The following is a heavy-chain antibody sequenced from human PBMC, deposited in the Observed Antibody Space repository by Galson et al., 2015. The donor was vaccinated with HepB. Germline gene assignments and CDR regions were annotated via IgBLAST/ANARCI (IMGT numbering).Heavy chain of an antibody. V-gene: IGHV1-18*04. CDR1: GYTFTSYG. D-gene: IGHD3-10*01. J-gene: IGHJ6*02. Sequence: SVKVSCKASGYTFTSYGISWVRQAPGQGLEWMGWISAYNGNTNYAQKLQGRVTMTTDTSTSTAYMELRSLRSDDTAVYYCARDGYSGSYYYYYYCGMDVWGQGTTVTVSS. CDR2: ISAYNGNT. CDR3: ARDGYSGSYYYYYYCGMDV.